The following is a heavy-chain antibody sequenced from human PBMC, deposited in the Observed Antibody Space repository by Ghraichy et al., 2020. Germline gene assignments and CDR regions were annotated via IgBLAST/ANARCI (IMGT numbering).Heavy chain of an antibody. J-gene: IGHJ6*01. V-gene: IGHV4-59*01. CDR3: ARYAFDYYGSGSYYNSPYRNGMDV. CDR1: GGSISSYY. D-gene: IGHD3-10*01. CDR2: IYYSGST. Sequence: SETLSLTCTVSGGSISSYYWSWIRQPPGKGLEWIGYIYYSGSTNYNPSLKSRVTISVDTSKNQFSLKLSSVTAADTAVYYCARYAFDYYGSGSYYNSPYRNGMDVWGQGTTVTVSS.